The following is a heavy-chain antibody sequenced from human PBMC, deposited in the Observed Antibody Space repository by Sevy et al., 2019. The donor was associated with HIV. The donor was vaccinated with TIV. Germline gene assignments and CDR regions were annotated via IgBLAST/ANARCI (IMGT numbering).Heavy chain of an antibody. CDR2: VLASAIT. CDR3: ARHGAYGDYVPNDPTLDY. V-gene: IGHV4-59*08. J-gene: IGHJ4*01. CDR1: GGSISGSS. D-gene: IGHD4-17*01. Sequence: SETLSLTCTVTGGSISGSSWSWIRQPPGKGLEWIGNVLASAITNYNPSLKSRVTISLDTSESQSSLILNSVTAADTAVYYCARHGAYGDYVPNDPTLDYWGRGILVTVSS.